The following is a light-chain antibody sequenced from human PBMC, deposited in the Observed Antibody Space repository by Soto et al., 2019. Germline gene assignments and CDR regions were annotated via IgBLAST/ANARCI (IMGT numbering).Light chain of an antibody. CDR1: QSVSSN. V-gene: IGKV3-11*01. CDR2: GAS. CDR3: QQRSNWPPIT. J-gene: IGKJ5*01. Sequence: EIVMTQSPATLSVSPGERATLSCRASQSVSSNLAWYQRKPGQAXRLLIYGASTRAAGIPARFSGSGSGTDFTLTISSLEPEDFAVYYCQQRSNWPPITFGQGTRLEI.